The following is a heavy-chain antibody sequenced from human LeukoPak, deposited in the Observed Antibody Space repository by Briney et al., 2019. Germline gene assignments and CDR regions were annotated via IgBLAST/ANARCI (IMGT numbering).Heavy chain of an antibody. CDR1: GGSIRSYY. CDR2: IYYSGST. V-gene: IGHV4-59*01. CDR3: ARAPGGYGSGSRGAFDI. Sequence: SETLSLTCTVSGGSIRSYYWSWIRQPPGKGLEWIGYIYYSGSTNYNPSLKSRVSISVDTSKNQFSLKLSSVTAADTAVYYCARAPGGYGSGSRGAFDIWGQGTMVTVSS. D-gene: IGHD3-10*01. J-gene: IGHJ3*02.